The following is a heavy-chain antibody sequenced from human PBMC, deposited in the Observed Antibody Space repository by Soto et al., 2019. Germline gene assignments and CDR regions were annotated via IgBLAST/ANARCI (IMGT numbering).Heavy chain of an antibody. CDR1: ALTASKNY. CDR3: ARGGSGSDWDYYGMDV. CDR2: IYSGGTT. D-gene: IGHD3-10*01. Sequence: EVQLVESGGGLVQPGGSLRLSCAGSALTASKNYMSWVRQPPGNGLEWVSVIYSGGTTYYADSVKDRFSISRDNSKSTLYLQMDNLRAGDTAVYYCARGGSGSDWDYYGMDVWGQGTTVTVSS. J-gene: IGHJ6*02. V-gene: IGHV3-66*01.